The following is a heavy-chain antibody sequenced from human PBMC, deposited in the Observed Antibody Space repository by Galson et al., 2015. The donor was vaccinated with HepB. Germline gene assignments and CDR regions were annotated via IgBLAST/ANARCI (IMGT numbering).Heavy chain of an antibody. D-gene: IGHD2-2*01. V-gene: IGHV3-23*01. Sequence: SLRLSCAASGFAFDTHAMSWVRQAPGRGLAWISGISGNGDSTFYADSVKGRFTVSRDNSNTMLDLPMNSLIAEDAGLYFCAKGYDLFYSWGQGILVTFSS. J-gene: IGHJ5*01. CDR1: GFAFDTHA. CDR3: AKGYDLFYS. CDR2: ISGNGDST.